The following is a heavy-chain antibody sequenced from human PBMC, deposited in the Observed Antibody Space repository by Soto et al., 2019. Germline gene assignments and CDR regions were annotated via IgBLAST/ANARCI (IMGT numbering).Heavy chain of an antibody. Sequence: QLQLQESGPGLVKPSETLSLTCTVSSASISSSSYTWGWIRQPPGKGLEWIGSIYYSGTTYYNPSLNSRVTVSVDPSKHRFSLKVTSVTAADTAVYYCARLHGYCISSSCHGHYAMDVWGQGTTVTVSS. CDR1: SASISSSSYT. CDR2: IYYSGTT. J-gene: IGHJ6*02. CDR3: ARLHGYCISSSCHGHYAMDV. D-gene: IGHD2-2*01. V-gene: IGHV4-39*01.